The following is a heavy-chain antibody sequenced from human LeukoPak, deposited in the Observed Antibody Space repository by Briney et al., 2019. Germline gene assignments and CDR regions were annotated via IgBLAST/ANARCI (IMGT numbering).Heavy chain of an antibody. J-gene: IGHJ4*02. D-gene: IGHD1-26*01. CDR3: AKDYSGTYFDY. Sequence: GGSLRLSCVACGFTFNNYGIHWVRQAPGKGLEWVAVIWYDGSNKYYADSVKGRFTISRDNSKNTVYLEMNSLRVEDTAVYYCAKDYSGTYFDYWGQGTLVTVSS. CDR1: GFTFNNYG. V-gene: IGHV3-33*06. CDR2: IWYDGSNK.